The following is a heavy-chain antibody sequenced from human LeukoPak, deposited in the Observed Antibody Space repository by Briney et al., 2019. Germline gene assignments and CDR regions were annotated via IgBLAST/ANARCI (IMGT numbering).Heavy chain of an antibody. D-gene: IGHD3-10*01. CDR3: AREGNYYGSGSWRRYYYYYMDV. CDR2: ITPSDSST. CDR1: GYTFSNYY. J-gene: IGHJ6*03. Sequence: ASVKVSCKASGYTFSNYYMHWVRQAPGQGLEWMGVITPSDSSTSYAQKFQGRVTVTRDTSTSTVYMELSSLRSEDTAVYYCAREGNYYGSGSWRRYYYYYMDVWGKGTTVTISS. V-gene: IGHV1-46*01.